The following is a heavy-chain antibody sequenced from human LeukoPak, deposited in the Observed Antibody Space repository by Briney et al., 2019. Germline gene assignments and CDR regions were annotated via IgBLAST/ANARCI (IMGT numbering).Heavy chain of an antibody. CDR1: GFTFSNYA. CDR3: AKNQGQWLVPVDY. CDR2: MSGSGGST. D-gene: IGHD6-19*01. J-gene: IGHJ4*02. Sequence: TGGSLRLSCAASGFTFSNYAMSWVSQAPGKGLEWVSSMSGSGGSTYYADSVKGRFTISRDNSKNTLYLQMNNLRAEDTALYYCAKNQGQWLVPVDYWGQGTLVTVSS. V-gene: IGHV3-23*01.